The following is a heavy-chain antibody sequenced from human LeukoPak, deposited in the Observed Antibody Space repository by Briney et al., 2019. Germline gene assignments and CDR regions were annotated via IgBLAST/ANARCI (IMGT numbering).Heavy chain of an antibody. Sequence: ASVKVSCKASGYTFINYDINWVRQASGQGLEWMGWMNPNSGNTGYAQKFQGRVTMTRNTSISTAYMELSSLRSEDTAVYYCARGSSWDDAFDIWGQGTMVTVSS. D-gene: IGHD6-13*01. CDR1: GYTFINYD. J-gene: IGHJ3*02. V-gene: IGHV1-8*02. CDR2: MNPNSGNT. CDR3: ARGSSWDDAFDI.